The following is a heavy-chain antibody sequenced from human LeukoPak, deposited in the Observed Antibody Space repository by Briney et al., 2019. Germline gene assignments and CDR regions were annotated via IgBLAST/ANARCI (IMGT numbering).Heavy chain of an antibody. CDR2: MNPNSGNT. CDR3: ARGLNLEGTIFGVVIKLGSYYYYMDV. CDR1: GYTFTSYD. D-gene: IGHD3-3*01. Sequence: ASVKVSCKASGYTFTSYDINWVRQATGQGLEWMGWMNPNSGNTGYAQKFQGRVTMTRNTSISTAYMELSSLRSEDTAVYYCARGLNLEGTIFGVVIKLGSYYYYMDVWGKGTTVTVSS. V-gene: IGHV1-8*01. J-gene: IGHJ6*03.